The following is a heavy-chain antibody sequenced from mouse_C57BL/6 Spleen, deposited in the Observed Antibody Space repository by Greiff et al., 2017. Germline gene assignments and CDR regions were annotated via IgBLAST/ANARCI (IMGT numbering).Heavy chain of an antibody. CDR2: IYPGDGDT. V-gene: IGHV1-82*01. D-gene: IGHD2-3*01. CDR3: ARWDGFDY. CDR1: GYAFSSSW. J-gene: IGHJ2*01. Sequence: QVQLQQSGPELVKPGASVKISCKASGYAFSSSWMNWVKQRPGKGLEWIGRIYPGDGDTNYNGKFKGKATLTADKSSSTAYMQLSSLTSADSAVYFCARWDGFDYWGPGTTLTVSS.